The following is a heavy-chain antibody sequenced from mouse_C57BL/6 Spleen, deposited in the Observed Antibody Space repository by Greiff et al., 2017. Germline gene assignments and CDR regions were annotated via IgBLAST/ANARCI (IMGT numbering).Heavy chain of an antibody. D-gene: IGHD1-2*01. CDR1: GYSITSGYY. Sequence: DVQLQESGPGLVKPSQSLSLTCSVTGYSITSGYYWNWIRQFPGNKLEWMGYISYDGSNNYNPSLKNRISITRDTSKNQFFLKLNSVTTEDTATYYCASPITTEGFAYWGQGTLVTVSA. V-gene: IGHV3-6*01. CDR3: ASPITTEGFAY. J-gene: IGHJ3*01. CDR2: ISYDGSN.